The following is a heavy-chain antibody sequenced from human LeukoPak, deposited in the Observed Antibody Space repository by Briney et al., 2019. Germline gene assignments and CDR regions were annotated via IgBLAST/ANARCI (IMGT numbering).Heavy chain of an antibody. V-gene: IGHV3-74*01. CDR3: ARGYSGWTWGDYFDY. D-gene: IGHD5-12*01. J-gene: IGHJ4*02. CDR2: INSDGSST. Sequence: PGGSLRLSCAASGFTFSSYWMHWVRQAPGKGLVWVSRINSDGSSTSYADSVKGRFTISRDNAKNTLYLQMNSLRAEDTAVYYCARGYSGWTWGDYFDYWGQGTLVTVSS. CDR1: GFTFSSYW.